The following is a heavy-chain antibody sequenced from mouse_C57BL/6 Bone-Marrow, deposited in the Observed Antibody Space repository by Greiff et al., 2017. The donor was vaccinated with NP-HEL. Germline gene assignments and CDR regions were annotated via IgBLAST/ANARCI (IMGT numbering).Heavy chain of an antibody. Sequence: QVQLQQPGAELVKPGASVKLSCKASGYTFTSYWMHWVKQRPGRGLEWIGRIDPNSGGTKYNEKFKSKATLTVDKHSSTAYMQLSSLTSEDSAVYYCARKELYGSSDDWYFDVWGTGTTVTVSS. CDR1: GYTFTSYW. CDR2: IDPNSGGT. J-gene: IGHJ1*03. V-gene: IGHV1-72*01. D-gene: IGHD1-1*01. CDR3: ARKELYGSSDDWYFDV.